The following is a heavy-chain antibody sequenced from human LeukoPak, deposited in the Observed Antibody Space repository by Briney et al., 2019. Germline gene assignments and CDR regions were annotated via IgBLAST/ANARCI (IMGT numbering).Heavy chain of an antibody. V-gene: IGHV4-59*01. CDR2: IYYSGST. CDR3: ARESRNWFDP. CDR1: GGSISSYY. Sequence: SETLSLTCTVSGGSISSYYWSWIRQPPGKGLEWIGYIYYSGSTNYNPSLKSRVTISVDTSKNQFSLKLSSVTAADTAVYYCARESRNWFDPWGQGPWSPSPQ. J-gene: IGHJ5*02.